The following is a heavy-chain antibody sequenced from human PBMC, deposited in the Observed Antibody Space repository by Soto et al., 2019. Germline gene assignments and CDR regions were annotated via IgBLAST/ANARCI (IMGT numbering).Heavy chain of an antibody. J-gene: IGHJ5*02. CDR1: GGSLTSYY. D-gene: IGHD6-13*01. V-gene: IGHV4-59*08. CDR3: ARHRLIAAAGTWWFDP. Sequence: SETLSLTCTVSGGSLTSYYWNWIRQPPGKGLEWIGYIYYSGTTKYNPSLKSRITISVDTSKNQFSLKLTSVTAADTAVYYCARHRLIAAAGTWWFDPWGQGTLVTVSS. CDR2: IYYSGTT.